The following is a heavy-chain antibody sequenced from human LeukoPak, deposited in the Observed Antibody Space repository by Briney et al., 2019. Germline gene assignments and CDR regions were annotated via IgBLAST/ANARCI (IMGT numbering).Heavy chain of an antibody. CDR3: ARDRWEQLDY. J-gene: IGHJ4*02. Sequence: PSETLSLTCTVSGGSTSSYYWSWIRQPPGKGLEWIGYIYYSGSTNYNPSLKSRVTISVDTSKNQFSLKLSSVTAADTAVYYCARDRWEQLDYWGQGTLVTVSS. CDR1: GGSTSSYY. CDR2: IYYSGST. V-gene: IGHV4-59*01. D-gene: IGHD6-6*01.